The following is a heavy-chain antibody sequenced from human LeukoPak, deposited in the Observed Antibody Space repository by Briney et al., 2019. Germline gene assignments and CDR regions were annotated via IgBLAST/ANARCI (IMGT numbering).Heavy chain of an antibody. CDR2: IYYSGST. D-gene: IGHD3-22*01. CDR3: ARLLTMIVVADY. CDR1: GGSISSSSYY. V-gene: IGHV4-39*01. J-gene: IGHJ4*02. Sequence: SETLSLTCTVSGGSISSSSYYWGWIRQPPGKGLEWIGSIYYSGSTYYNPSLKSRVTISVDTSKNQFSLKLSSVTAADTAVYYCARLLTMIVVADYWGQGTLVTVSS.